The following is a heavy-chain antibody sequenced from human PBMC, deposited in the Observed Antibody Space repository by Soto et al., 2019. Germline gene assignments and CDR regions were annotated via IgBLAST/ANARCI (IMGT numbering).Heavy chain of an antibody. J-gene: IGHJ6*02. CDR3: ARVYYSNLPYYFYYMDV. CDR1: GFTFSSYS. CDR2: RSSSSTYI. Sequence: GGSLRLSCAASGFTFSSYSMNWVRQAPGKGLKRVSSRSSSSTYIYYADSVKGQYTISRDNAKNSLYLQMNSLRAEDTAVYFCARVYYSNLPYYFYYMDVWGQGTTVTVSS. V-gene: IGHV3-21*01. D-gene: IGHD4-4*01.